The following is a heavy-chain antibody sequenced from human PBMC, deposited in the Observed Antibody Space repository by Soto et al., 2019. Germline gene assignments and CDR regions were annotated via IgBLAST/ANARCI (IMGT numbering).Heavy chain of an antibody. J-gene: IGHJ1*01. CDR2: ISWNSGSI. CDR1: GFTFDDYA. CDR3: AKADYGDYSAFQH. V-gene: IGHV3-9*01. D-gene: IGHD4-17*01. Sequence: EVKLVESRGGLVQPGRSLRLSCAASGFTFDDYAMHWVRQAPGKGLEWVSGISWNSGSIGYADSVKGRFTISRDNAKNSLYLQMNSLRAEDTALYYCAKADYGDYSAFQHWGQGTLVTVSS.